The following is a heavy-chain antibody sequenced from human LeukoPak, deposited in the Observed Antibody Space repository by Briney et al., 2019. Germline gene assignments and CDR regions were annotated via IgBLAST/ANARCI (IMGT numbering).Heavy chain of an antibody. CDR2: ISSDGTNK. CDR3: VRDRSQEFDP. CDR1: GFSVSSNY. D-gene: IGHD3-10*01. Sequence: GGSLRLSCAASGFSVSSNYMNWVRQAPGKGLEWVAVISSDGTNKDYADSVKGRFSISRDNSKNTLYLQMNRLRADDTAVYYCVRDRSQEFDPWGQGTLVTVSS. J-gene: IGHJ5*02. V-gene: IGHV3-30*03.